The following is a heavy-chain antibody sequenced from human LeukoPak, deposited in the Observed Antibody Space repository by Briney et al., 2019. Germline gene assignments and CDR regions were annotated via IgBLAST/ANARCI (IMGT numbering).Heavy chain of an antibody. Sequence: SVKVSCKASGGTFSSYAISWVRQAPGQGLEWMGGIIPIFGTANYAQKFQGRVTITTDESTSTAYMELSSLRSEDTAVYYCARVSDFWSGYSYYYYYYMDVWGKGTTVTVSS. CDR3: ARVSDFWSGYSYYYYYYMDV. CDR1: GGTFSSYA. J-gene: IGHJ6*03. V-gene: IGHV1-69*05. CDR2: IIPIFGTA. D-gene: IGHD3-3*01.